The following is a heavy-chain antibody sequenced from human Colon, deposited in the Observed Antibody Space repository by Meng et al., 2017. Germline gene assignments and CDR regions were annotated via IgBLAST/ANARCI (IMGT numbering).Heavy chain of an antibody. Sequence: QVQLVESGGGGVQSGGSLSPSCADSRFAFNNFGMHWVRQAPGKGLEWVSIITSDGSHKFYGDSVKGRFIISRDNSKNTLYLQMNSVRPEDTAVYYCAQKGDFDNWGQGTLVTVSS. CDR3: AQKGDFDN. V-gene: IGHV3-30*03. CDR2: ITSDGSHK. J-gene: IGHJ4*02. CDR1: RFAFNNFG.